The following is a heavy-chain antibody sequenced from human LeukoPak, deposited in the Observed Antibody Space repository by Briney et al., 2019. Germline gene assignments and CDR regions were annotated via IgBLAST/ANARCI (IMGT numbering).Heavy chain of an antibody. CDR3: ARGATYYYDSSGYHNWFDP. Sequence: GGSLRLSCAASGFTVSSNYMSWVRQAPGKGLEGVSVIYSGGSTYYADSVKCRFTISRDNSTNTLYLQMNSLRAEDTALYYCARGATYYYDSSGYHNWFDPWGQGTLVTVSS. J-gene: IGHJ5*02. CDR2: IYSGGST. D-gene: IGHD3-22*01. V-gene: IGHV3-66*02. CDR1: GFTVSSNY.